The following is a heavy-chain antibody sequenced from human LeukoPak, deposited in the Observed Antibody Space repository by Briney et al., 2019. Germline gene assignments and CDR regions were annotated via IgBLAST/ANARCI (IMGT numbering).Heavy chain of an antibody. CDR3: AKDIGNDILTGLGMDV. CDR1: GFTFSSYG. D-gene: IGHD3-9*01. J-gene: IGHJ6*02. Sequence: PGRSLRLSCAASGFTFSSYGMHWVRQAPGKGLEWVSGISWNSGSIGYADSVKGRFTISRDNAKNSLYLQMNSLRAEDTALYYCAKDIGNDILTGLGMDVWGQGTTVTVSS. CDR2: ISWNSGSI. V-gene: IGHV3-9*01.